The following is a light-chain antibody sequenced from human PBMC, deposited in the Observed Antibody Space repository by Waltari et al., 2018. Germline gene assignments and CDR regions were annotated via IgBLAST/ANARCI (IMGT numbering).Light chain of an antibody. Sequence: QSALTQPASVSGSPGQSITISCLGSSSDVGAYKYVSWFQQHPGKAPKLIIYDASTRPSGTSDRVAGSKSGNTASLTISGLQAEDEADYYCSSYTTSRTWVFGGGTKLTVL. CDR1: SSDVGAYKY. CDR2: DAS. V-gene: IGLV2-14*03. CDR3: SSYTTSRTWV. J-gene: IGLJ3*02.